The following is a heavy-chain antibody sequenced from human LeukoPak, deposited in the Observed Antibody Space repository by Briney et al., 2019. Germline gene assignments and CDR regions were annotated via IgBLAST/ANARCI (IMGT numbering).Heavy chain of an antibody. D-gene: IGHD3-9*01. CDR2: ISSSGSTI. Sequence: GGSLRLSCAASGFTFSSYEMNWVRQAPGKGLEWVSYISSSGSTIYYADSVKGRFTISRDNAKNSLYLQMNSLRAEDTAVYYCARGTSVYDILTGLGYWGQGTLVTVSS. CDR3: ARGTSVYDILTGLGY. J-gene: IGHJ4*02. CDR1: GFTFSSYE. V-gene: IGHV3-48*03.